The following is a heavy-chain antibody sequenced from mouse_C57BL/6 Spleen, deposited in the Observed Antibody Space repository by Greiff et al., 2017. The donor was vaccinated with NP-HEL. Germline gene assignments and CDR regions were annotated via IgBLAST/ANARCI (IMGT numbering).Heavy chain of an antibody. CDR2: ISYDGSN. CDR1: GSSITSGYY. D-gene: IGHD1-1*01. CDR3: ARDQDYYGSSYPWFAY. J-gene: IGHJ3*01. V-gene: IGHV3-6*01. Sequence: EVHLVESGPGLVKPSQSLSLTCSVTGSSITSGYYWNWLRPFPGNQLEWMGYISYDGSNYYNPSLKNRISITRDTSKNQFFLKLNSVTTEDTATYYCARDQDYYGSSYPWFAYWGQGTLVTVSA.